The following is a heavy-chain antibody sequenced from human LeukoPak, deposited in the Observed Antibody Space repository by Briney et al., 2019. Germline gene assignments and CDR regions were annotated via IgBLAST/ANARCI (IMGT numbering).Heavy chain of an antibody. V-gene: IGHV1-18*01. Sequence: ASVKVSCKVSGSTFTNHGISWVREAPGQGLEWMGWISTYNGHTNYAQKFQGRVTMTTDTSTSTAYMELSSLRSEDTAVYYCATDYYYDSSGSYYTVDYWGQGTLVTVSS. J-gene: IGHJ4*02. CDR1: GSTFTNHG. CDR3: ATDYYYDSSGSYYTVDY. CDR2: ISTYNGHT. D-gene: IGHD3-22*01.